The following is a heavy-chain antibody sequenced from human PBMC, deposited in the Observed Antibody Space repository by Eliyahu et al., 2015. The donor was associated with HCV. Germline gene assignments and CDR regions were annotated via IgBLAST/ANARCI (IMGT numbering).Heavy chain of an antibody. CDR3: AREGGDYCTGGNCFFLY. V-gene: IGHV1-69*01. D-gene: IGHD2-8*02. CDR2: XXPMFGTA. CDR1: GGTFXXYS. J-gene: IGHJ4*01. Sequence: QVQLVQSGTEVKKPASSVKVSCXASGGTFXXYSISXVRLVSGVGLEWXGGXXPMFGTAKYAQKFQGRVTITADESTSTIYMDLNSLRSEDTATYYCAREGGDYCTGGNCFFLYWGQGTLVTVSA.